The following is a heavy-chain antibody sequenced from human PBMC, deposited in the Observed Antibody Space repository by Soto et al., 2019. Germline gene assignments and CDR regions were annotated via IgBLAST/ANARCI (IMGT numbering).Heavy chain of an antibody. V-gene: IGHV3-23*01. D-gene: IGHD6-19*01. J-gene: IGHJ6*02. CDR1: GFTFSNYA. Sequence: PGGSLRLSCTASGFTFSNYAVSWVRQAPGKGLERVSAISYGGGTTYYADSVKGRFTISRDNSKNTLYLQMNSLRAEDTAVYYCARDVSRIAVGMHVWGQGTTVTVSS. CDR2: ISYGGGTT. CDR3: ARDVSRIAVGMHV.